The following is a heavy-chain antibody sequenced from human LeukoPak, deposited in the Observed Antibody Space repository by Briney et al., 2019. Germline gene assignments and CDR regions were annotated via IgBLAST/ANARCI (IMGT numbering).Heavy chain of an antibody. CDR3: AKEPRVYSSGWGYDF. Sequence: TGGSLRLSCAASGFTFSDYGMHWVRQAPGKGLEWVAVITYDGRTDYYADSVKGRFTISRDSSKNTLYLQMNSLRAEDTAVYYCAKEPRVYSSGWGYDFWGQGTLVTVSS. D-gene: IGHD6-19*01. J-gene: IGHJ4*02. CDR2: ITYDGRTD. CDR1: GFTFSDYG. V-gene: IGHV3-30*18.